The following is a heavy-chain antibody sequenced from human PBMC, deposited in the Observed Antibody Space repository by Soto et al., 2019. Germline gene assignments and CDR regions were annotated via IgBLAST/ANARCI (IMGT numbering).Heavy chain of an antibody. V-gene: IGHV2-5*01. CDR2: IYWNDDK. CDR3: AQGAADHIVGAITLDY. CDR1: GFSLSTSGVG. J-gene: IGHJ4*02. Sequence: SGPTLVNPTQTLTLTCTFSGFSLSTSGVGVGWIRQPPGKALEWLALIYWNDDKRYSPSLKSRLTITKDTSKNQVVLTMTNMDPVDTATYYCAQGAADHIVGAITLDYWGQANLV. D-gene: IGHD1-26*01.